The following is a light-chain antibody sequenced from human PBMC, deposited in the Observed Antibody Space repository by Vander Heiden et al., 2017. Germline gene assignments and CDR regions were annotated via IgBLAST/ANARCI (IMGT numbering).Light chain of an antibody. Sequence: QSALTQPASLSGSPGQSISISCTGTSSDVFGYSFVSWYQQHPGKAPRLMIYEVSDRPSGVSNRFSGSKLGNTASLTISGLQPEDEADYYCSSYTTTSALVLFGGGTKVTV. J-gene: IGLJ2*01. CDR3: SSYTTTSALVL. V-gene: IGLV2-14*01. CDR2: EVS. CDR1: SSDVFGYSF.